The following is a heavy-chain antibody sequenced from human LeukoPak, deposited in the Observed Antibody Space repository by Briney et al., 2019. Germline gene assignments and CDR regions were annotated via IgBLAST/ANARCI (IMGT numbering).Heavy chain of an antibody. V-gene: IGHV1-2*02. D-gene: IGHD1-7*01. CDR3: ALLELRRGPLVT. CDR1: GYTLTGYY. Sequence: ASVKVSCTASGYTLTGYYMHWVRQAPGQGLEWMGWINPNSGGTNYAQKFQGRVTMTRDTSISTAYMELSRLRSDDTAVYYCALLELRRGPLVTWGQGTLVTVSS. CDR2: INPNSGGT. J-gene: IGHJ5*02.